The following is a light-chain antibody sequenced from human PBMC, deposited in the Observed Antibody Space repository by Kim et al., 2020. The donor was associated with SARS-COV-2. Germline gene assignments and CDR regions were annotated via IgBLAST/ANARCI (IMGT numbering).Light chain of an antibody. CDR2: GAS. CDR1: QSVSRN. V-gene: IGKV3-15*01. J-gene: IGKJ1*01. CDR3: QQYNKWPPWT. Sequence: SPGERATLSCRASQSVSRNLAWYQRKPGQAPRLLIYGASTRATGIPARFSGSGSGTEFTLTISSLQSEDFAVYYCQQYNKWPPWTFGQGTKVDIK.